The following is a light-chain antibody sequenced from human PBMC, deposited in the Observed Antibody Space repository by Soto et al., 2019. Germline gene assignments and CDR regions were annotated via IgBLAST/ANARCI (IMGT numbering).Light chain of an antibody. CDR3: QQRSNFIT. CDR2: DSS. CDR1: QSVSSY. J-gene: IGKJ5*01. V-gene: IGKV3-11*01. Sequence: LVLTQSPAPLSLSPWARATPSCRASQSVSSYLSWYQQKPGQAPRLLIYDSSNRATGIPARFSGSGSGTYFTLTISSLEPEDFAFYYCQQRSNFITFGQGTRLEIK.